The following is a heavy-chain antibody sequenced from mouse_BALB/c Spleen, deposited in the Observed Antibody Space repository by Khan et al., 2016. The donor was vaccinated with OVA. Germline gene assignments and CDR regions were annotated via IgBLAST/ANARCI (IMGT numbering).Heavy chain of an antibody. Sequence: QVQLKESGPGLVAPSQSLSITCTVSGFSLTDFGVHWVRQPPGKGLEWLVLIWSDGTTTYNSALKSRLSISKDTSKSQVFLKMNSLQTDDTAMYYGARNSDPYAMDYWGQGTSVTVSS. CDR3: ARNSDPYAMDY. J-gene: IGHJ4*01. V-gene: IGHV2-6*02. CDR2: IWSDGTT. CDR1: GFSLTDFG.